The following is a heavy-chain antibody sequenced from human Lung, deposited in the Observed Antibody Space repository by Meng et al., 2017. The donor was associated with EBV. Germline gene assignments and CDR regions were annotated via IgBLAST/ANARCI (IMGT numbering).Heavy chain of an antibody. J-gene: IGHJ4*02. D-gene: IGHD1-26*01. Sequence: QVQLVQSESQLKKPGASVKVSCKASGYTFTDYGLHWVRQAPGQRLEWMGWINTNTGNPTYAQGFTGRFVFSLDTSVSTTYLQISGLEAEDAAVYYCARKYSLSYSRFDYWGQGSLVTVSS. V-gene: IGHV7-4-1*02. CDR2: INTNTGNP. CDR1: GYTFTDYG. CDR3: ARKYSLSYSRFDY.